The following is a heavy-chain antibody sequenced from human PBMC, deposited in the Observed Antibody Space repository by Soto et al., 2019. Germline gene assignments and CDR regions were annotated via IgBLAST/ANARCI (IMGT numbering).Heavy chain of an antibody. J-gene: IGHJ4*02. Sequence: LRLSCAASGFTFDDYAMHWVRQAPGKGLEWVSGISWNSGSIGYADSVKGRFTISRDNAKNSLYLQMNSLRAEDTALYYCAKDIGRYFDCLDYWGQGTLVTVSS. D-gene: IGHD3-9*01. V-gene: IGHV3-9*01. CDR3: AKDIGRYFDCLDY. CDR2: ISWNSGSI. CDR1: GFTFDDYA.